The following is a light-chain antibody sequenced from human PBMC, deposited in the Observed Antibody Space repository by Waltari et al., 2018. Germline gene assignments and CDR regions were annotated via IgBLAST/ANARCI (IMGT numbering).Light chain of an antibody. V-gene: IGLV3-21*04. CDR2: YDS. CDR3: LVWHSTIDHQGV. CDR1: NSGSKR. J-gene: IGLJ2*01. Sequence: SYVVTQSPSVSVAPGETARITCGGENSGSKRVHWYQHRPGQAPVLVIAYDSDRPSGIPRRFSGSNSGNTATLTISWVEAEDEADYYCLVWHSTIDHQGVFGGGTKLTVL.